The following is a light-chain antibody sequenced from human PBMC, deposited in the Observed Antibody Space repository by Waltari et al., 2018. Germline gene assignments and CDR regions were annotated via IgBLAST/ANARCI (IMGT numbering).Light chain of an antibody. CDR3: QSYDYSLRASV. CDR2: VNC. Sequence: PVATHKTIMYVNCNRAGGVPGRFSVCEFGTSASLAIAGLQAEDEADYYCQSYDYSLRASVFGGGTKLTVL. V-gene: IGLV1-40*01. J-gene: IGLJ2*01.